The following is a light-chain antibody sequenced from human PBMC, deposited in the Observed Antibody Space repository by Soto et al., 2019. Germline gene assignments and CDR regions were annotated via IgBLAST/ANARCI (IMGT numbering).Light chain of an antibody. V-gene: IGKV1-6*01. J-gene: IGKJ1*01. CDR1: QDITND. Sequence: AIPMTQSPTSLSASVGDRVTITCRASQDITNDLNWYQQKPGKAPKLLIYAASSLESGVPSRFSGSGSGTDFTLTISSLQPEDFATYYCLQDYNYPRTFGQGTKIEVK. CDR3: LQDYNYPRT. CDR2: AAS.